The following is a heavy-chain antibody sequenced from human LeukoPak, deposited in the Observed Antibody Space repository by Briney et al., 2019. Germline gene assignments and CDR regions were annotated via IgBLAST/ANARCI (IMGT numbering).Heavy chain of an antibody. D-gene: IGHD6-13*01. V-gene: IGHV3-23*01. CDR2: ISGSGGST. CDR3: ARASSSWSFTFDY. Sequence: GGSLRLSCAASGFTFSSYAMSWVRQAPGKGLEWVSAISGSGGSTYYADSVKGRFTISRDNSKNTLYLQMNSLRAEDTAVYYCARASSSWSFTFDYWGQGTLVTVSS. J-gene: IGHJ4*02. CDR1: GFTFSSYA.